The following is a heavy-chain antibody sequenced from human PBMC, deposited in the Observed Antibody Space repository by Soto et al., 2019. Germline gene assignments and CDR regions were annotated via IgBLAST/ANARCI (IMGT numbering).Heavy chain of an antibody. CDR1: GGSFSGYY. CDR2: INHSGST. D-gene: IGHD3-16*01. CDR3: ARGRGGGRFDY. V-gene: IGHV4-34*01. Sequence: QVQLQQWGAGLLKPSETLSLTCAVYGGSFSGYYWSWIRQPPGKGLEWIGEINHSGSTNYNPSLKGRVTISVDTSKNQFSLKLSSVTAADTAVYYCARGRGGGRFDYWGQGTLVTVSS. J-gene: IGHJ4*02.